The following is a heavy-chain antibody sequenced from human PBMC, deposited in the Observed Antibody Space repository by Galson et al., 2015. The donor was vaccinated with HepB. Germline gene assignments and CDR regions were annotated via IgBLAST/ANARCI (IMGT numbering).Heavy chain of an antibody. J-gene: IGHJ4*02. CDR3: ARGPYLPLKSKEGYFDY. V-gene: IGHV4-34*01. CDR1: GGSFSGYF. D-gene: IGHD5/OR15-5a*01. Sequence: LSLTCDVRGGSFSGYFWRWIRQSPGKGLAWIGDIDHSATTNYNPSLKSRVTISVDTSKTQFSLRLNSVTAADTATYFCARGPYLPLKSKEGYFDYWGQGTLLTVSS. CDR2: IDHSATT.